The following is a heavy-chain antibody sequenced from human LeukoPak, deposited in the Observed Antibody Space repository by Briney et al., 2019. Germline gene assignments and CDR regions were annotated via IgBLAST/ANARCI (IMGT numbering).Heavy chain of an antibody. CDR2: ISYDGSNK. D-gene: IGHD2-21*02. J-gene: IGHJ4*02. V-gene: IGHV3-30*04. CDR3: ARAFRGVVTGAFDY. Sequence: GGSLRLSCAASGFTFSSYAMYWVRQAPGKGLERVAVISYDGSNKYYADSVKGRFTISRDNSKNTLYLQMNSLRAEDTAVYYCARAFRGVVTGAFDYWGQGTLVTVSS. CDR1: GFTFSSYA.